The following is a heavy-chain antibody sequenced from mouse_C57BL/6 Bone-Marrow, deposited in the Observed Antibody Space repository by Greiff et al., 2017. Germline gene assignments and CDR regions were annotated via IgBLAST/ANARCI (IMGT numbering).Heavy chain of an antibody. V-gene: IGHV1-54*01. CDR3: ARWTYVSYYFDY. CDR1: GYAFTNYL. D-gene: IGHD6-5*01. Sequence: QVQLKQSGAELVRPGTSVKVSCKASGYAFTNYLIEWVKQRPGQGLEWIGVINPGSGGTNYNEKFKGKATLTADKSSSTAYMQLSSLTSEDSAVYFCARWTYVSYYFDYWGQGTTLTVSS. CDR2: INPGSGGT. J-gene: IGHJ2*01.